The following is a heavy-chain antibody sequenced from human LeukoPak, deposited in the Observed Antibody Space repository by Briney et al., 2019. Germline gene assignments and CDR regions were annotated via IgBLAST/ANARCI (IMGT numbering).Heavy chain of an antibody. CDR3: ARGDTAMVR. V-gene: IGHV4-59*02. D-gene: IGHD5-18*01. CDR1: GGSVSSYY. CDR2: IYYSGST. J-gene: IGHJ4*02. Sequence: PSETLSLTCTVSGGSVSSYYWSWIRQPPGKGLEWIGYIYYSGSTNYNPSLKSRVTISVDTSENQFSLKLSSVTAADTAVYYCARGDTAMVRWGQGTLVTVSS.